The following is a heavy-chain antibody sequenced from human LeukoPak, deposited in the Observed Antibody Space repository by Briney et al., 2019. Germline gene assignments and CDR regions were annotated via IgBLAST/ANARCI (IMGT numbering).Heavy chain of an antibody. V-gene: IGHV1-18*01. CDR1: GYTFTNYA. CDR3: ARDKGSAVTPLYFDS. D-gene: IGHD3-10*01. CDR2: ISAYNGNT. Sequence: ASVKVFCKTSGYTFTNYAISWVRQAPGQGLEWMGWISAYNGNTNYAQKLQGRVTLTTDTSTSTAYMDLRSLRSDDTAVYYCARDKGSAVTPLYFDSWGQGTLVTVSS. J-gene: IGHJ4*02.